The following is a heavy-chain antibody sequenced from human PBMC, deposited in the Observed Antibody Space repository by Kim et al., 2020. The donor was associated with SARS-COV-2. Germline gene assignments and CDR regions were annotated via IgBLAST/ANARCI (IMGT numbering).Heavy chain of an antibody. D-gene: IGHD6-19*01. CDR1: GGSVSGYY. V-gene: IGHV4-34*01. Sequence: SETLSLTCAVYGGSVSGYYWGWIRQAPGKGLEWIGEINHSGSTNYSPSLKSRVTISVDTSKNQFSLKLSSVTAADTAVYYCARGVLVSGYSYSRGWNYWGQGTLVTVSS. CDR2: INHSGST. CDR3: ARGVLVSGYSYSRGWNY. J-gene: IGHJ4*02.